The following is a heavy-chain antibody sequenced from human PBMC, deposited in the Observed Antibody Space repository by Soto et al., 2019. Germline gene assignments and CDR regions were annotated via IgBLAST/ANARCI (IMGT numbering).Heavy chain of an antibody. CDR2: IIHIFGTA. J-gene: IGHJ4*02. CDR3: ARAVAVAQIFNFDY. V-gene: IGHV1-69*01. Sequence: QVQLVQSGAEVKKPGSSVKVSCKASGGTFSSYAISWVRQAPGQGLEWMGGIIHIFGTANYAQKFQGRVTITADESSSTAYMELSSLRSEDTAVYYCARAVAVAQIFNFDYWGQGTLVTVSS. D-gene: IGHD6-19*01. CDR1: GGTFSSYA.